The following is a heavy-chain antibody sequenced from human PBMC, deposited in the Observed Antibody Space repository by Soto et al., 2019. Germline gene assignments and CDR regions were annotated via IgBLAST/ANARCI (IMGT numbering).Heavy chain of an antibody. CDR2: IYYSGST. J-gene: IGHJ5*02. Sequence: SETLSLTCTVSDGSISSSSYYWGWIRQPPGKGLEWIGSIYYSGSTYYNPSLKSRVTISVDTSKNQFSLKLSSVTAADTAVYYCARHVGPRITMVRGPWGQGTLVTVSS. CDR1: DGSISSSSYY. V-gene: IGHV4-39*01. D-gene: IGHD3-10*01. CDR3: ARHVGPRITMVRGP.